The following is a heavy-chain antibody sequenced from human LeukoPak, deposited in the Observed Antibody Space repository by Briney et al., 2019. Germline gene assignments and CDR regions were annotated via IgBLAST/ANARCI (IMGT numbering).Heavy chain of an antibody. CDR1: GFTFSSYA. Sequence: GGSLRLSCVASGFTFSSYAMSWVRQAPAKGLEWVSGISGTAGSTFYADSVKGRFTIPRDNTKNTLYLQMICLRAEDTAVYYCAKVDDYVWGSYRPFRFDYWGQGTLVTVSS. D-gene: IGHD3-16*02. V-gene: IGHV3-23*01. CDR3: AKVDDYVWGSYRPFRFDY. J-gene: IGHJ4*02. CDR2: ISGTAGST.